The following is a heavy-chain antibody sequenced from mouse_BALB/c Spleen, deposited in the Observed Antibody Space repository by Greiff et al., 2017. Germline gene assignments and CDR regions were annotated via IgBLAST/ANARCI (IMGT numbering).Heavy chain of an antibody. J-gene: IGHJ4*01. V-gene: IGHV1S22*01. D-gene: IGHD1-1*01. CDR3: TRGSHPYGGYYAMDY. CDR2: IYPGSGST. CDR1: GYTFTSYW. Sequence: LQQPGSELVRPGASVKLSCKASGYTFTSYWMHWVKQRHGQGLEWIGNIYPGSGSTNYDEKFKSKGTLTVDTSSSTAYMHLSSLTSEDSAVYYCTRGSHPYGGYYAMDYWGQGTSVTVSS.